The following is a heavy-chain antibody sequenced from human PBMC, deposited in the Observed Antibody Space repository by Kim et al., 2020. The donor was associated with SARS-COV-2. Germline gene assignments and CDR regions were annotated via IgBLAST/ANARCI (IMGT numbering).Heavy chain of an antibody. CDR3: ARVTASVTVLVTAINAFDI. CDR2: IYYSGST. V-gene: IGHV4-31*03. D-gene: IGHD2-21*02. Sequence: SETLSLTCTVSGGSISSGGYYWSWIRQHPGKGLEWIGYIYYSGSTYYNPSLKSRVTISVDTSKNQFSLKLSSVTAADTAVYYCARVTASVTVLVTAINAFDIWGQGTMVTVSS. CDR1: GGSISSGGYY. J-gene: IGHJ3*02.